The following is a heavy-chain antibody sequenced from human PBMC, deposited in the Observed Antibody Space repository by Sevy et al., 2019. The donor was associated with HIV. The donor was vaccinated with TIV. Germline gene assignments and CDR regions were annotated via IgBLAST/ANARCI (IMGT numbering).Heavy chain of an antibody. J-gene: IGHJ4*02. CDR1: GFTVSSNY. V-gene: IGHV3-53*01. CDR3: ARSSGLYSSGWYYFDY. D-gene: IGHD6-19*01. CDR2: IYSGGST. Sequence: GGFLRLSCAASGFTVSSNYMSWVRQAPGKGLEWVSVIYSGGSTYYADSVKGRFTISRDNSKNTLYLQMNSLRAEDTAVYYCARSSGLYSSGWYYFDYWGQGTLVTVSS.